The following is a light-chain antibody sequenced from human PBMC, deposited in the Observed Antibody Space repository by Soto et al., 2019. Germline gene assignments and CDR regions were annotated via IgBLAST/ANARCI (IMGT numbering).Light chain of an antibody. CDR1: PSNIGNNY. CDR3: ATWDSSLSAWL. J-gene: IGLJ3*02. V-gene: IGLV1-51*01. Sequence: QSVLTQPPSLSAAPGQTVTISCSGGPSNIGNNYVSWYQQVAGTTPKLLIFDNNKRPSGIPDRFSGSKSGTSATLGIAGLQTGDAADYYCATWDSSLSAWLFGGGTQLTVL. CDR2: DNN.